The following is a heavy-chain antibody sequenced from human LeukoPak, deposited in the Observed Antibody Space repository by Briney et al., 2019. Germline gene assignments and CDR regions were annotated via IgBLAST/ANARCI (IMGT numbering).Heavy chain of an antibody. CDR2: IYTSGST. CDR3: ARESATYYDILTGYSTLYYYYMDV. J-gene: IGHJ6*03. Sequence: PSETLSLTCTVSGYSISSGNYWDWIRQPPGKGLEWIGRIYTSGSTNYNPSLKSRVTMSVDTSKNQFSLKLSSVTAADTAVYYCARESATYYDILTGYSTLYYYYMDVWGKGTTVTISS. D-gene: IGHD3-9*01. V-gene: IGHV4-38-2*02. CDR1: GYSISSGNY.